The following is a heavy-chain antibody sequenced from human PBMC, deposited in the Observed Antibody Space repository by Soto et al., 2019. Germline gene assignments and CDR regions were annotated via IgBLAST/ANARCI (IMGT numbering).Heavy chain of an antibody. CDR3: ARTYCSSTTCYDLFDS. D-gene: IGHD2-2*01. Sequence: SETLSLTCDVSGDTISTGGYTWAWIRQPPGKALEWIGHTYHSGNPYYNPSLKSRVIISVDTSKNQFSLKLSSVTAADMAVYYCARTYCSSTTCYDLFDSWGQGTLVTVSS. CDR1: GDTISTGGYT. J-gene: IGHJ4*02. V-gene: IGHV4-30-2*02. CDR2: TYHSGNP.